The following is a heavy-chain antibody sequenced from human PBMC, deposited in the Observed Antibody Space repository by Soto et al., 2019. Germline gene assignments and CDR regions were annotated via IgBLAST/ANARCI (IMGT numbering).Heavy chain of an antibody. D-gene: IGHD3-10*01. CDR3: ARDHYYYGSGSYYNGINWFDP. V-gene: IGHV1-18*01. Sequence: ASVKVSCKASGYTFTSYGISWVRQAPGQGLEWMGWISAYNGNTNYAQKLQGRVTMTTDTSTSTAYMELRSLRSDDTAVYYCARDHYYYGSGSYYNGINWFDPWGQGTLVTVSS. J-gene: IGHJ5*02. CDR1: GYTFTSYG. CDR2: ISAYNGNT.